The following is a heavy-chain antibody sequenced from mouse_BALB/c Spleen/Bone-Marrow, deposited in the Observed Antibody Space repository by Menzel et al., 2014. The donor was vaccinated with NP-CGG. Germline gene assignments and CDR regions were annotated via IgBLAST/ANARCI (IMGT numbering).Heavy chain of an antibody. J-gene: IGHJ4*01. V-gene: IGHV3-2*02. D-gene: IGHD2-14*01. CDR3: ARGGYDDAMDY. CDR2: ISYSGST. Sequence: VQLQQSGPGLVKPSQSLSLTCTVTGYSITSDYAWNWIRQFPGNKLEWMGYISYSGSTSYNPSLKSRVSITRDTSKNQLFLQLNSVTTEDTATYCCARGGYDDAMDYWGQGTSVTVSS. CDR1: GYSITSDYA.